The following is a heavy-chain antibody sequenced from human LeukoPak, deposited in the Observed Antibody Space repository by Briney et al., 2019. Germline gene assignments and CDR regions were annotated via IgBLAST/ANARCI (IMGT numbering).Heavy chain of an antibody. CDR3: ARLKSTISSGWFDP. J-gene: IGHJ5*02. D-gene: IGHD6-6*01. V-gene: IGHV1-2*02. Sequence: ASVKVSCKASGGTFRSYGLNWVRQAPGQGLEWMGWINPNSGGTSYAQKFQGRVAMTRDTSISTVYMELSRLRSDDTAVYYCARLKSTISSGWFDPWGQGTLVTVSS. CDR2: INPNSGGT. CDR1: GGTFRSYG.